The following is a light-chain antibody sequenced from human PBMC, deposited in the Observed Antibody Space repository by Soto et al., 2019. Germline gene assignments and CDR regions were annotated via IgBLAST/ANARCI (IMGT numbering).Light chain of an antibody. CDR1: QSVLYSSNNKNY. Sequence: DIVMTQSPDSLAVSLGERATINCKSSQSVLYSSNNKNYLAWYQQKPGQPPKLLIYWASTRESGVPDRFSGSGSGTDFTLSISSLQAEDVAVYYCQQYYSTPKLTFVGGTKVEIK. V-gene: IGKV4-1*01. CDR2: WAS. CDR3: QQYYSTPKLT. J-gene: IGKJ4*01.